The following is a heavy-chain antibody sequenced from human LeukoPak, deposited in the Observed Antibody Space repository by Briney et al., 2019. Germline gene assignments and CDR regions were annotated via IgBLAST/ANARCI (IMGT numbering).Heavy chain of an antibody. CDR3: ARGIAVADYWYFDL. CDR2: ISAYNGNT. V-gene: IGHV1-18*04. J-gene: IGHJ2*01. Sequence: ASVKVSCKASGYTFTGYGISWVRQAPGQGLEWMGWISAYNGNTNYAQKLQGRVTMTTDTSTSTAYMELRSLRSDDTAVYYCARGIAVADYWYFDLWGRGTLVTVSS. D-gene: IGHD6-19*01. CDR1: GYTFTGYG.